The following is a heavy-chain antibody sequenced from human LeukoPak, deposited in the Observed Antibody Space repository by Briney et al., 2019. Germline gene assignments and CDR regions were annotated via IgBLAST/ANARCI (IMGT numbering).Heavy chain of an antibody. Sequence: GGSLRLSCEVSGFTFSSYGMHWVRQAPGKGLEWVAVISYDGNNKYYADSVKGRFTISRDNSKNTLYLQMNSLRAEDTALYYCAKDLYSSSWYHAFDIWGQGTMVTVSS. V-gene: IGHV3-30*18. CDR1: GFTFSSYG. CDR3: AKDLYSSSWYHAFDI. D-gene: IGHD6-13*01. J-gene: IGHJ3*02. CDR2: ISYDGNNK.